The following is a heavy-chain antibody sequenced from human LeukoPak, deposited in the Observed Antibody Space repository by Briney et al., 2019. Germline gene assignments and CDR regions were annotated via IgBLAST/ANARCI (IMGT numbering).Heavy chain of an antibody. CDR1: GFTFSIYG. J-gene: IGHJ4*02. CDR2: ITNDGRNK. D-gene: IGHD2-21*01. Sequence: PGGSLRLSCAASGFTFSIYGIHWVRQAPGKGLEWVTFITNDGRNKYYADSVKGRFTISRDNSKNTLYLQMNSLITKDTAVYYCAKIEVVLDDFWGQGTLVTVSS. V-gene: IGHV3-30*02. CDR3: AKIEVVLDDF.